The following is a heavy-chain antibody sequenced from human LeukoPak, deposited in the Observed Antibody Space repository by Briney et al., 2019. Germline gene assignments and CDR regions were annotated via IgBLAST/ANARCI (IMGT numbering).Heavy chain of an antibody. V-gene: IGHV3-74*01. J-gene: IGHJ4*02. CDR2: ITNDGSST. Sequence: GGSLRLSCAASGLTFSSHWMHWVRQAPGKGLVWVSRITNDGSSTTYADSVKGRFTISRDNAKNMLYLQVNSLRAEDTAVYYCAKNTQYSGYYDCWGQGTLVAVSS. D-gene: IGHD6-6*01. CDR3: AKNTQYSGYYDC. CDR1: GLTFSSHW.